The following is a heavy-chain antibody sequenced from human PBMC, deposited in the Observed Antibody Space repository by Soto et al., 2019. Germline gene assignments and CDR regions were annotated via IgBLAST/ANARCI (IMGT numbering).Heavy chain of an antibody. CDR3: AREVQLERGDAFDI. Sequence: QVQLVQSGAEVKKPGSSVKVSCKASGGTFSSYAISWVRQAPGQGLEWMGGIIPIFGTANYAQKFQGRVTNTADESTSKGYMELSSLRSEDTAVYYCAREVQLERGDAFDIWGQGTMVTVSS. CDR2: IIPIFGTA. V-gene: IGHV1-69*01. CDR1: GGTFSSYA. J-gene: IGHJ3*02. D-gene: IGHD1-1*01.